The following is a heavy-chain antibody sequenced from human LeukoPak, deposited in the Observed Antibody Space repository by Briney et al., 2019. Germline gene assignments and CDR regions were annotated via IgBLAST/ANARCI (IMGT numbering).Heavy chain of an antibody. CDR1: GLTPSSCA. V-gene: IGHV3-21*01. CDR3: ARDSAILEWFDP. J-gene: IGHJ5*02. Sequence: GGSLRLSCAASGLTPSSCAMTWVRQAPGKGLEWVAGISGSGDDRSYADSVKGRFTISRDNAKNSLYLQMNSLRAEDTAVYYCARDSAILEWFDPWGQGTLVTVSS. CDR2: ISGSGDDR. D-gene: IGHD2-21*01.